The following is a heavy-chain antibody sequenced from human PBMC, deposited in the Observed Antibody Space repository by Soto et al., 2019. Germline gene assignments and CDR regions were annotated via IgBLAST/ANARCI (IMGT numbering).Heavy chain of an antibody. CDR3: ARRLPYGRAAAGPQVRWFDP. D-gene: IGHD6-13*01. J-gene: IGHJ5*02. CDR2: IYPGDSDT. Sequence: PGESLKISCKGSGYSFTSYWIGWVRQMPGKGLEWMGIIYPGDSDTRYSPSFQGQVTISADKSISTAYLQWSSLKASDTAMYYCARRLPYGRAAAGPQVRWFDPWGQGTLVTVSS. CDR1: GYSFTSYW. V-gene: IGHV5-51*01.